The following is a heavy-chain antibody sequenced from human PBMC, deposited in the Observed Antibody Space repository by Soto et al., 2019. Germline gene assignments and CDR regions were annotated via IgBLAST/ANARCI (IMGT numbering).Heavy chain of an antibody. CDR1: GFTFSSYA. J-gene: IGHJ4*02. Sequence: PGGSLRLSCAASGFTFSSYAMHWVRQAPGKGLEWVAVISYDGSNKYYADSVKGRFTISRDNSKNTLYLQMNSLRAEDTAVYYCARDLEYYYDSSGYSLLFDYWGQGTLVTVS. CDR2: ISYDGSNK. D-gene: IGHD3-22*01. CDR3: ARDLEYYYDSSGYSLLFDY. V-gene: IGHV3-30-3*01.